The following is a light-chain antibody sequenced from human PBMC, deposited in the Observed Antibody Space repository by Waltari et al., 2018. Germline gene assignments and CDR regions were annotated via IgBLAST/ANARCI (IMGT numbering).Light chain of an antibody. J-gene: IGLJ2*01. CDR3: NSRDSSGNHLL. Sequence: SSGLTQDPAVSVALGQTVSITCQGDSLRTYYESWYQQKPGQAPVLVISGNNKWPSGIPNRFSASSSGSTASLTITGAQAEDEADYYCNSRDSSGNHLLFGGGTKLTVL. V-gene: IGLV3-19*01. CDR2: GNN. CDR1: SLRTYY.